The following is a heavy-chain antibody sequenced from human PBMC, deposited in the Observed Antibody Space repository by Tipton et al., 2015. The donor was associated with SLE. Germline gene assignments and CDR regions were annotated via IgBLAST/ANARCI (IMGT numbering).Heavy chain of an antibody. D-gene: IGHD6-13*01. V-gene: IGHV4-4*07. CDR2: IYNSGST. CDR1: GGSISSYY. CDR3: VRGYSSSWYREFFDI. J-gene: IGHJ2*01. Sequence: TLSLTCTVSGGSISSYYWSWLRQPAGGGLEWIGRIYNSGSTNYNPSLMSRVTMSVDTSKNQFSLRLRSATAADTAFYYCVRGYSSSWYREFFDIWGRGTLVTVSS.